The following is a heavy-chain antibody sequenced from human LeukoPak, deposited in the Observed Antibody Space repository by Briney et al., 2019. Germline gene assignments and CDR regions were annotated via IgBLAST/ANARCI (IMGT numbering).Heavy chain of an antibody. Sequence: GRSLRLSCAASGFTFSSYGMHWVRRAPGKGLEWVAVIWFDGSNKYYADSVKGRFTISRDNSKNTLYLQMNSLRAEDTAVYYCARDRDWGCSYCSYWGQGTLVTVSS. CDR1: GFTFSSYG. CDR3: ARDRDWGCSYCSY. D-gene: IGHD7-27*01. V-gene: IGHV3-33*01. CDR2: IWFDGSNK. J-gene: IGHJ4*02.